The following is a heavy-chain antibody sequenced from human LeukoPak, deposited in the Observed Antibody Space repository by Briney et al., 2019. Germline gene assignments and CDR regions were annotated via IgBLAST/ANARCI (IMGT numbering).Heavy chain of an antibody. CDR1: GYTFTSYG. J-gene: IGHJ4*02. V-gene: IGHV1-18*01. Sequence: ASVKVSCKASGYTFTSYGISWVRQAPGQGLEWMGWISGYNGNTNYAQTLQGRVTMTTDTSTSTAYMDLRSLRSDDTAVYYCARVLRFLEWPREYYYFDYWGQGTLVTVSS. D-gene: IGHD3-3*01. CDR3: ARVLRFLEWPREYYYFDY. CDR2: ISGYNGNT.